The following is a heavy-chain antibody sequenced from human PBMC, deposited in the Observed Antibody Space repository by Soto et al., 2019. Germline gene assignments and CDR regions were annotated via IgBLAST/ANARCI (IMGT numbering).Heavy chain of an antibody. CDR1: GFSFIDYA. D-gene: IGHD1-7*01. J-gene: IGHJ4*02. CDR2: ISWNRGSST. Sequence: ESGGGLVQPGRSLRLSCAASGFSFIDYAMHWVRQAPGNGLEWVSGISWNRGSSTYYADSVKGRFTTSRDNSKNTLYLQMNSLRAEDTAVYFCAKYIAAGTGPTQGDYWGQGTLVTVSS. CDR3: AKYIAAGTGPTQGDY. V-gene: IGHV3-23*01.